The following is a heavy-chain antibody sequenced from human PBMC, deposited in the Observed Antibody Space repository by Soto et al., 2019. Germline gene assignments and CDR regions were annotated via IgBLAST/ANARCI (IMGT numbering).Heavy chain of an antibody. Sequence: GGSLRLSCAASGFTFISYSMNWVRQAPGKGLEWVSSISSSSSYIYYADSVKGRFTISRDNAKNSLYLQMNSLRAEDTAVYYCARGERWLQFDYWGQGTLVTVSS. D-gene: IGHD5-12*01. J-gene: IGHJ4*02. CDR1: GFTFISYS. V-gene: IGHV3-21*01. CDR2: ISSSSSYI. CDR3: ARGERWLQFDY.